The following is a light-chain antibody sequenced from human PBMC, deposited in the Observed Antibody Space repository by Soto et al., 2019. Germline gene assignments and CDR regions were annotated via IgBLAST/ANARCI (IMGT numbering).Light chain of an antibody. CDR1: SSNIGNNF. CDR3: GSWDSSLTYV. V-gene: IGLV1-51*01. CDR2: DNN. J-gene: IGLJ1*01. Sequence: QSVLTQPPSVSAAPGQKVTISCSVSSSNIGNNFVTWYQQLPGTAPKLLIYDNNKRPSGIPDRFSGSQSGTSATLGITGLQTGDEAVYYCGSWDSSLTYVFGTGTKVTLL.